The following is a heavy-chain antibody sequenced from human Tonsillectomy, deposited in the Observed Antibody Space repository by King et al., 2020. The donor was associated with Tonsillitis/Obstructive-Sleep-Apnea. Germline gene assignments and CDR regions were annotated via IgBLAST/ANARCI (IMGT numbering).Heavy chain of an antibody. D-gene: IGHD2/OR15-2a*01. Sequence: QLQESGPGLMKPSETLSLTCSVSGGSISSYYWSWIRQPPGKGLGWVGNIYYSGGTNYNPSLKSRVTISVDTSKNQFSLKLTSVTAADPAVYFCARHNTPYYSLHGMDVWGQGTTVTVSS. J-gene: IGHJ6*02. CDR1: GGSISSYY. CDR3: ARHNTPYYSLHGMDV. CDR2: IYYSGGT. V-gene: IGHV4-59*08.